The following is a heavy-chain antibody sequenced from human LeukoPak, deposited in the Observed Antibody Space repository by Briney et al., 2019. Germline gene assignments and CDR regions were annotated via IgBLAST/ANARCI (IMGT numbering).Heavy chain of an antibody. J-gene: IGHJ5*02. Sequence: GGSLRLSCAASGFTVTNSYMSWVRQAPGKGLEWVSIIYRGGSTYYADSVKGRFTISRDNSKNTLYLQMNSLRAEDTAVYYCALYSSSFPTWGQGTLVTVSS. CDR1: GFTVTNSY. D-gene: IGHD6-6*01. CDR2: IYRGGST. CDR3: ALYSSSFPT. V-gene: IGHV3-53*01.